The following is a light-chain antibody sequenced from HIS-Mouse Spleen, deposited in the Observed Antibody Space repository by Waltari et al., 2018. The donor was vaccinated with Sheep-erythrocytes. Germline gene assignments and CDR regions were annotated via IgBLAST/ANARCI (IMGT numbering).Light chain of an antibody. Sequence: QSALTQPASVSGSPGQSITISCTGTSSDVGSYNLVSWYQQHPGKAPKLMIYEGSKRPSGVSNRFSGSKSGNTASLTISWLQAEDEADYYCCSYAGSYTFVVFGGGTKLTVL. CDR1: SSDVGSYNL. V-gene: IGLV2-23*01. CDR3: CSYAGSYTFVV. J-gene: IGLJ2*01. CDR2: EGS.